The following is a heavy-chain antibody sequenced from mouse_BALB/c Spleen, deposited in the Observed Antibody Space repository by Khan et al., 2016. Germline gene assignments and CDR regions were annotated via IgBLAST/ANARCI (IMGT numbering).Heavy chain of an antibody. J-gene: IGHJ3*01. Sequence: EVQLQESGAELVKPGASVKLSCAASGFNIKDTYMNWVKQRPEQGLEWIGRIDPVNGETKYDPKFQGKATITADTSSNTAYLQLSSLTSEDTAVYYCSRRDYYGNQFAYGGQGTLVTVSA. CDR3: SRRDYYGNQFAY. CDR2: IDPVNGET. CDR1: GFNIKDTY. V-gene: IGHV14-3*02. D-gene: IGHD2-1*01.